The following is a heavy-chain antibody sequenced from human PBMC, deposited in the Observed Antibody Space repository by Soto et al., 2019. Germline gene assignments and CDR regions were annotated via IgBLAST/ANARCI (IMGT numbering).Heavy chain of an antibody. J-gene: IGHJ6*02. CDR3: AKGAVAGTPTSYYYCGMDV. D-gene: IGHD6-19*01. V-gene: IGHV1-69*12. Sequence: QVQLLQSGAEVKKPGSSVRVSCEASGGTFRTYAISWVRQAPGQGLEWMGEIIPIFGTVNYAQKFQGRVTITADESTPTVYRYLRSRRSEDTAVYYCAKGAVAGTPTSYYYCGMDVWGQGTTVTVSS. CDR1: GGTFRTYA. CDR2: IIPIFGTV.